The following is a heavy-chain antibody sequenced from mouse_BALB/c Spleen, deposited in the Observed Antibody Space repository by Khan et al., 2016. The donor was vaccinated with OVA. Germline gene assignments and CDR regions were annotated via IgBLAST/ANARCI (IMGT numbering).Heavy chain of an antibody. D-gene: IGHD2-13*01. V-gene: IGHV2-2*02. CDR3: ARNGDYVHWYFDV. J-gene: IGHJ1*01. Sequence: VKLEESGPGLVQPSQSLSITCTVSGFSLTSYGVHWVRQSPGKGLEWLGVIWSGGTTDYNAAFISRLSISKDNSKSQVFFKMNSLQANDTAIYYCARNGDYVHWYFDVWGAGTTVTVSS. CDR2: IWSGGTT. CDR1: GFSLTSYG.